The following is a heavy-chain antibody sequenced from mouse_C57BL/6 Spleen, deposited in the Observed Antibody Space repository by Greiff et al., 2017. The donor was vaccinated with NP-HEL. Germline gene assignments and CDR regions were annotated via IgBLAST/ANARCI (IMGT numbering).Heavy chain of an antibody. V-gene: IGHV1-81*01. CDR3: ARGDYYGSSYGY. CDR2: IYPRSGNT. Sequence: VKLQESGAELARPGASVKLSCKASGYTFTSYGISWVKQRTGQGLEWIGEIYPRSGNTYYNEKFKGKATLTADKSSSTAYMELRSLTSEDSAVYFCARGDYYGSSYGYWGQGTTLTVSS. D-gene: IGHD1-1*01. CDR1: GYTFTSYG. J-gene: IGHJ2*01.